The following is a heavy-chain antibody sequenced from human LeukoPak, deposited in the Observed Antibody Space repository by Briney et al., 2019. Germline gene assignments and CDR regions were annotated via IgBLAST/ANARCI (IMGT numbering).Heavy chain of an antibody. Sequence: SGGSLRLSCAASGFTFSSYWMHWVRQAPGKGLVWVSRINSDGSSTRYADSVKGRFTISRDDSKNSLYLQMNSLRAEDTAVYYCARGSYYWGYWGQGTLVTVSS. CDR2: INSDGSST. CDR3: ARGSYYWGY. V-gene: IGHV3-74*01. D-gene: IGHD3-10*01. CDR1: GFTFSSYW. J-gene: IGHJ4*02.